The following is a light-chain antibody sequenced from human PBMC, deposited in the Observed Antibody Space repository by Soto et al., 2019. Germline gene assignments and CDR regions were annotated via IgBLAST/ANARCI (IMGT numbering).Light chain of an antibody. V-gene: IGKV3-15*01. CDR2: GAS. J-gene: IGKJ4*01. CDR1: QSVSSN. CDR3: QQYNNWPPLT. Sequence: EIVMTQSPATLSVSPGERATLSCRASQSVSSNLAWYQQKPGQAPRLLIYGASSRATGIPGRFSGSGSGTDFTLTISSLQSEDFAVYYCQQYNNWPPLTFGGGTKVEMK.